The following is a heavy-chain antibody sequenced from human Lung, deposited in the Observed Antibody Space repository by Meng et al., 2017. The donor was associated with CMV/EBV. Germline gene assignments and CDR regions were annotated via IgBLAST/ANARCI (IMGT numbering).Heavy chain of an antibody. V-gene: IGHV1-8*01. CDR3: ARGQVQCSTINCHDYRFSGMDV. CDR2: MNPNRGNT. CDR1: GYTFSYYD. D-gene: IGHD2/OR15-2a*01. Sequence: ASVKVSCKAFGYTFSYYDIIWVRQASGQGLEWVGWMNPNRGNTAYAQKFQGRVTMTRDTSTSIAYMELSSLRSGDTAVYYCARGQVQCSTINCHDYRFSGMDVWGQGTTVTVSS. J-gene: IGHJ6*02.